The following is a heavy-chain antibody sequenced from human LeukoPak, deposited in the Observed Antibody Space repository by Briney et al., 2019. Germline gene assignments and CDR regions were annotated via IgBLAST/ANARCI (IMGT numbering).Heavy chain of an antibody. CDR2: IYSGGST. Sequence: GGSLRLSCAASGFTVSSNYMSWVRQAPGKGLEWVSVIYSGGSTYYADSVKGRFTISRDYSKNTLYLQMNSLRAEDTAVYYCARWWGQWLVLDYWGQGTLVTVSS. CDR1: GFTVSSNY. D-gene: IGHD6-19*01. J-gene: IGHJ4*02. CDR3: ARWWGQWLVLDY. V-gene: IGHV3-66*01.